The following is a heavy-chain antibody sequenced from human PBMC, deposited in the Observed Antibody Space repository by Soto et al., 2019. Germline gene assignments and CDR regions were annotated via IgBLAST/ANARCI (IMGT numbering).Heavy chain of an antibody. CDR2: IYYSGST. CDR1: GGSTIGSY. Sequence: SETLSLTCTVSGGSTIGSYWSWIRQPPGKGLEYIGNIYYSGSTNYNPSLKSRVTISIDTSNNQFSLKLSSVTAADTAVYYCAREIGYCSGRSCGWFDPWGQGTLVTVSS. J-gene: IGHJ5*02. CDR3: AREIGYCSGRSCGWFDP. D-gene: IGHD2-15*01. V-gene: IGHV4-59*01.